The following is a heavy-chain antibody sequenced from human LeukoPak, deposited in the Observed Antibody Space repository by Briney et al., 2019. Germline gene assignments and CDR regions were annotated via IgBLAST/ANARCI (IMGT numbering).Heavy chain of an antibody. Sequence: GGSLRLSCAASGFTFNNYAMSWVRQAPGKGLEWVSAISGSGGSTYYADSAKGRFTISRDNSKNTLYLQMNSLRAEDTAVYYCARPPWGRTFGAFDIWGQGTMVTVSS. CDR2: ISGSGGST. V-gene: IGHV3-23*01. CDR1: GFTFNNYA. J-gene: IGHJ3*02. CDR3: ARPPWGRTFGAFDI. D-gene: IGHD3-16*01.